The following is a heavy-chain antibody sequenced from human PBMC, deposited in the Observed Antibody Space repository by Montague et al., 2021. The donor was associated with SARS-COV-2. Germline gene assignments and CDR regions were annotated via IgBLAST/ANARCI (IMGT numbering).Heavy chain of an antibody. CDR2: VLYTDDT. CDR3: ATVARGCSSTSCCLSS. D-gene: IGHD2-2*01. J-gene: IGHJ4*02. V-gene: IGHV4-4*02. Sequence: SETLSLTCGVSGASISSNTWWNWGRQSPGKRLEGRGEVLYTDDTNYNKSLKSRLTTTLDKTKNQVSLRLTSVTAADTSVYYCATVARGCSSTSCCLSSWGPGTLVTVSS. CDR1: GASISSNTW.